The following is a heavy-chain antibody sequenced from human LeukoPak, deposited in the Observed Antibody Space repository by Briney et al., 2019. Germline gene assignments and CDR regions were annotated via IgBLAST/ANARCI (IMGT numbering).Heavy chain of an antibody. D-gene: IGHD2-2*02. J-gene: IGHJ4*02. CDR3: ARVGVTYQSLYPLDF. Sequence: SVKVSCKASGGTFSSYSISWVRQAPGQGLEWMGRIIPILGIANYAQNFQGRVTINADTSASTAYMELSSLRSEDTAVYYCARVGVTYQSLYPLDFWGQGTRVTVSS. CDR2: IIPILGIA. CDR1: GGTFSSYS. V-gene: IGHV1-69*02.